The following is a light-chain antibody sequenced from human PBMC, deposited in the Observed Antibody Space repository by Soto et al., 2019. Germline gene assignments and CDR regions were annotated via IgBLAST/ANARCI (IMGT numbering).Light chain of an antibody. V-gene: IGKV3-20*01. Sequence: EIVLTQSPGGLSLSPGERATLSCGASRSVRSNSLAWYQQKPGQAPRLLIYGASSRATGVPDRFSGSGSGTDFTLTINSLQPEDIATYYCQKYDRAPFTFGPGTKVDIK. CDR1: RSVRSNS. CDR3: QKYDRAPFT. J-gene: IGKJ3*01. CDR2: GAS.